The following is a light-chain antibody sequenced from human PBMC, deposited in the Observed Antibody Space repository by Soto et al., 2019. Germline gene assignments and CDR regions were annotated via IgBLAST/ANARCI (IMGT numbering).Light chain of an antibody. CDR2: GAS. Sequence: EIVLTQSPGTLSLSPGERATLSCRASQSVSSSYLAWYQQEPGQAPRLLIYGASSRATGIPARFSGSGSGTDFTLTINSLEPEDFAVYYCQQRTTWPTFGGGTKVDI. V-gene: IGKV3D-20*02. J-gene: IGKJ4*01. CDR1: QSVSSSY. CDR3: QQRTTWPT.